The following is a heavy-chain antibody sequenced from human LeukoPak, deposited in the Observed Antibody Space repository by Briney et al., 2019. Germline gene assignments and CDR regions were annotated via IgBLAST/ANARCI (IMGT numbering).Heavy chain of an antibody. D-gene: IGHD3-3*01. CDR3: ARLKGGRLLRFLEWSSNCYYYGMDV. CDR2: ISSYNGNT. V-gene: IGHV1-18*01. Sequence: ASVKVSCQASGYTFTSYGISWVRQAPGQGLEWMGCISSYNGNTNYVQKLQGRVIMTTDTYTSTAYMALRSQRSDDTAVYYCARLKGGRLLRFLEWSSNCYYYGMDVWGQGTTVTVSS. CDR1: GYTFTSYG. J-gene: IGHJ6*02.